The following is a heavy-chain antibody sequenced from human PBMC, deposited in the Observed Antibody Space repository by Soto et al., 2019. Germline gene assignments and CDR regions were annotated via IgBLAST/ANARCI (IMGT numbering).Heavy chain of an antibody. CDR1: GFTFSSYA. Sequence: QVQLVESGGGVVQPGRSLRLSCAASGFTFSSYAMHWIRQAPGKGLEWVAVISYDGSNKYYADSVKGRFTISRDNSKNTLYLQMNSLRAEDTAVYYCARGFVGTVGLGYFDLWGRGTLVTVSS. J-gene: IGHJ2*01. CDR3: ARGFVGTVGLGYFDL. D-gene: IGHD4-17*01. V-gene: IGHV3-30-3*01. CDR2: ISYDGSNK.